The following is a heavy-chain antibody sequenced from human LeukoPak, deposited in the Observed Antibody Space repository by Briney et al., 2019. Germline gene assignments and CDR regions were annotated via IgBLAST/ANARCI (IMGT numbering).Heavy chain of an antibody. Sequence: GGSLRLSCAASGFTVSDNYMTWVRQAPGKGLEWISVIYSDGTTYYGDSVKGRFIISRDDSKNTLILEMNSLTAEDTAAYYRARETKAAGSRHFDYWGQGILVTVSS. CDR1: GFTVSDNY. D-gene: IGHD6-13*01. CDR3: ARETKAAGSRHFDY. J-gene: IGHJ4*02. V-gene: IGHV3-66*01. CDR2: IYSDGTT.